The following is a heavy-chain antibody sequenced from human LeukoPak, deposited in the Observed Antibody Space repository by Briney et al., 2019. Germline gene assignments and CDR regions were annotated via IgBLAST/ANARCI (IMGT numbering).Heavy chain of an antibody. V-gene: IGHV4-34*01. J-gene: IGHJ4*02. CDR3: ARMDYYDSSGYTYFDY. CDR2: INHSGST. Sequence: SETLSLTCAVYGGSFSGYYWSWIRQPPGKGLEWIGEINHSGSTNYNPSLKSRVTISVDTSKNQFSLKLSPVTAADTAVYYCARMDYYDSSGYTYFDYWGQGTLVTVSS. D-gene: IGHD3-22*01. CDR1: GGSFSGYY.